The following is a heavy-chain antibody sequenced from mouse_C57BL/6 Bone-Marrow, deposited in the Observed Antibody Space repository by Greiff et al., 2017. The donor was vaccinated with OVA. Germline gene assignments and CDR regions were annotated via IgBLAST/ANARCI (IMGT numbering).Heavy chain of an antibody. CDR1: GYTFTDYY. Sequence: VQLQQSGPELVKPGASVKLSCKASGYTFTDYYMNWVKQSHGKSLEWIGDINPNNGGTSYNQKFKGKATLTVDKSSSTAYMELRSLTSEDSAVYYGARNGSSYYFDYWGQGTTLTVSS. V-gene: IGHV1-26*01. J-gene: IGHJ2*01. CDR3: ARNGSSYYFDY. D-gene: IGHD1-1*01. CDR2: INPNNGGT.